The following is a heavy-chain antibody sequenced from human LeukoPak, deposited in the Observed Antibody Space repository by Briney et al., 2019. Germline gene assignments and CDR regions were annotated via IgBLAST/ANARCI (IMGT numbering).Heavy chain of an antibody. CDR1: GGTFSSYA. V-gene: IGHV1-69*13. CDR3: ATVAPGSRWLFDAFDI. D-gene: IGHD5-24*01. CDR2: IIPIFGTA. J-gene: IGHJ3*02. Sequence: GSSVKVSCKASGGTFSSYAISWVRQAPGQGLEWMGGIIPIFGTANYAQKFQGRVTITADESTSTAYMELSSLRSEDTAVYYCATVAPGSRWLFDAFDIWGQGTMVTVSS.